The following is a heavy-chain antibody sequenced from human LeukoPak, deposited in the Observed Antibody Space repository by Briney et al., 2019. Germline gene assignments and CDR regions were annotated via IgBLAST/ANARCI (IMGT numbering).Heavy chain of an antibody. CDR2: IYYSGIT. D-gene: IGHD5-24*01. CDR1: GGSISSGDYY. V-gene: IGHV4-30-4*08. J-gene: IGHJ4*02. Sequence: PSQTLSLXCTVSGGSISSGDYYWGWIRQPPVKGLEWIGYIYYSGITYYNPSLKSRVTISVDTSKNQFSLRLSSVTAADTAVYYCARDKEMATIPVFDYWGQGTLVTVSS. CDR3: ARDKEMATIPVFDY.